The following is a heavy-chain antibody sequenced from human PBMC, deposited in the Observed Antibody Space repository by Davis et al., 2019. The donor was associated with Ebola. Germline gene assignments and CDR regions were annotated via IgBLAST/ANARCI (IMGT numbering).Heavy chain of an antibody. D-gene: IGHD1-1*01. CDR2: ISYDQSTR. CDR3: AKSQNAGGIETYYFHN. Sequence: PGGSLRLSCAASGFAFSRHAMHWVRQAPGKGLEWVAAISYDQSTRYYVDSVKGRFTISRDNSKNMLFLQMNSLRAEDTAVYYCAKSQNAGGIETYYFHNWGQGTLVTVSS. J-gene: IGHJ4*02. V-gene: IGHV3-30-3*02. CDR1: GFAFSRHA.